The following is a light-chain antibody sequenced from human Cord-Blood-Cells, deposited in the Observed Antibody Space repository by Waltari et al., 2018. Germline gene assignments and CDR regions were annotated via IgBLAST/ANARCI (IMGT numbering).Light chain of an antibody. CDR2: DVS. V-gene: IGLV2-14*01. J-gene: IGLJ3*02. CDR1: RAHVGGHNS. Sequence: QSALTPPASVSGSPGQSITIPCTGTRAHVGGHNSVSWYQPHPGNAPKLIIYDVSNRPSGVSNRCSGSKSGNTASLTISGLQAEDDADYYCSSYTSSSTWVFGGGTKLTVL. CDR3: SSYTSSSTWV.